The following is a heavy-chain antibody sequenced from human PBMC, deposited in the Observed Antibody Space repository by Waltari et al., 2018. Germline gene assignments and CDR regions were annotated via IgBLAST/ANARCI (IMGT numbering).Heavy chain of an antibody. CDR1: GGSISSHY. J-gene: IGHJ6*02. V-gene: IGHV4-59*11. CDR2: IYYSGST. CDR3: ASGGEGPKPYYYYGMDV. D-gene: IGHD3-3*01. Sequence: QVQLQESGPGLVKPSETLSLTCTVSGGSISSHYWRWIRQPPGKGLEWIGYIYYSGSTNYNPSLKSRVTISVDTSKNQFSLKLSSVTAADTAVYYCASGGEGPKPYYYYGMDVWGQGTTVTVSS.